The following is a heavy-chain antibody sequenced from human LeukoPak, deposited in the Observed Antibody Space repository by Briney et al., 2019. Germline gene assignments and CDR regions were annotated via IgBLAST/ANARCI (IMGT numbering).Heavy chain of an antibody. D-gene: IGHD3-10*01. CDR2: IDPSDSHT. CDR1: GYNFTNYW. Sequence: GESLKISCVGSGYNFTNYWISWVRQMPGKGLEWMGRIDPSDSHTNCGPSFQGHVTISVDKSISTVYLQWGSLTALDTGIYYCARTFGDRFDPWGQGTLITVSS. V-gene: IGHV5-10-1*01. J-gene: IGHJ5*02. CDR3: ARTFGDRFDP.